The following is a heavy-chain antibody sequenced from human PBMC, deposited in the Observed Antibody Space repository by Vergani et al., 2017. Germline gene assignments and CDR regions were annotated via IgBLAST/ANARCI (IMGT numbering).Heavy chain of an antibody. D-gene: IGHD3-16*01. CDR3: AKHFRGWGMDY. J-gene: IGHJ4*02. Sequence: QVQLVESGGGVVQRGGSLRLSCATSGFTLSNYDMQWTRQGPGKGREFVAFIQFDGSNQYYPDSVKGRFTLSRDFSKNTLYLQMNSLRTDDTATYYCAKHFRGWGMDYWGQGTQVIVSS. V-gene: IGHV3-30*02. CDR1: GFTLSNYD. CDR2: IQFDGSNQ.